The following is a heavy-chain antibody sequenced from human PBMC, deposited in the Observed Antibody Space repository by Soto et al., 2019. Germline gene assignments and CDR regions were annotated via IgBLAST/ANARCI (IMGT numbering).Heavy chain of an antibody. V-gene: IGHV5-51*01. CDR2: IYPFDSDT. J-gene: IGHJ6*02. CDR3: ARLSTSPSKDLSFSYFYLDV. CDR1: QYTFTNYW. Sequence: PGESLKISCSGSQYTFTNYWIGWLRRKPGRGLEWIGLIYPFDSDTRYSPSFQGHVTMSADKSTNTAYLQRSDLKASDTAMYYCARLSTSPSKDLSFSYFYLDVWGLGTAVTVSS. D-gene: IGHD2-21*02.